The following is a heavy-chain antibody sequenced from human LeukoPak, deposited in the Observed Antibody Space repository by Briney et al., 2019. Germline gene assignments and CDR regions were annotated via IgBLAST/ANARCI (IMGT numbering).Heavy chain of an antibody. CDR1: GGSITNSY. CDR3: ARGSSGWYSIDY. CDR2: IYSSGTT. J-gene: IGHJ4*01. Sequence: PSETLSLTCTVSGGSITNSYWSWLRQPVGKGLEWIGRIYSSGTTNYNPSLTGRASISIDTSKNQFSLKLNSVTAADTAVYYCARGSSGWYSIDYWGQGALVTVSS. V-gene: IGHV4-4*07. D-gene: IGHD6-19*01.